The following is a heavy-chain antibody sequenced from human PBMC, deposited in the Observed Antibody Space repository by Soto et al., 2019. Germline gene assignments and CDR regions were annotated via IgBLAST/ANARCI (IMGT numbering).Heavy chain of an antibody. V-gene: IGHV1-69*01. Sequence: QVQVVQSGAEVKKPGSSVKVSCKASGGTFSNYAISWVRQAPGHGLEWVGGIIPLTETPVYAQTVQGRLTITAVETTSAANMELSSLRSDDTAVYYCAIGNRNSWTCHFWGQGTLVTVSS. CDR2: IIPLTETP. D-gene: IGHD1-1*01. CDR3: AIGNRNSWTCHF. J-gene: IGHJ4*02. CDR1: GGTFSNYA.